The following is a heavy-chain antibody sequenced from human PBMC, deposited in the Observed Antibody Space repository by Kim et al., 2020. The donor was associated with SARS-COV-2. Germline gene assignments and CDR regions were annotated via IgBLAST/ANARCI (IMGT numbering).Heavy chain of an antibody. J-gene: IGHJ4*02. V-gene: IGHV4-61*01. CDR1: GGSVSSGSYY. CDR2: IYYSGST. D-gene: IGHD3-10*01. CDR3: ARGYSGNSYSMVRGVISLDY. Sequence: SETLSLTCTVSGGSVSSGSYYWSWIRQPPGKGLEWIGNIYYSGSTNYNPSLRSRVTISVDTSKNQFSLKLSSVTAADTAVYYCARGYSGNSYSMVRGVISLDYWGQGTLVTVSS.